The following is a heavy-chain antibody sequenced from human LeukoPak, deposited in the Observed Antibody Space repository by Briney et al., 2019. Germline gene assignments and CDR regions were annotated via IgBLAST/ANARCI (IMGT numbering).Heavy chain of an antibody. D-gene: IGHD3-22*01. Sequence: GGSLRLSCVVSGFTFSDYSMNWVRQAPGKGLEWVSYINSNSSTIHYADSVKGRFTISRDNAKNSLYLQMNSLRAEDTAVYYCAPAPYYYDNSGYYWGQGTLVTVSS. J-gene: IGHJ4*02. V-gene: IGHV3-48*04. CDR3: APAPYYYDNSGYY. CDR1: GFTFSDYS. CDR2: INSNSSTI.